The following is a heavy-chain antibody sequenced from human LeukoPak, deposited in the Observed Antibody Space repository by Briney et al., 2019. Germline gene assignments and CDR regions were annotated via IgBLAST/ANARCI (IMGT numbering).Heavy chain of an antibody. CDR1: GDRFTSNW. Sequence: GESLKISCKGSGDRFTSNWIGWVRQMPGKGLEWMGIIYLIDSDTRYSPSFQGQVTISADKSIGTAYLQWSSLKASDTAMYYCARGAERGSYPFFDYWGQGTLVTVSS. CDR3: ARGAERGSYPFFDY. J-gene: IGHJ4*02. CDR2: IYLIDSDT. D-gene: IGHD1-26*01. V-gene: IGHV5-51*01.